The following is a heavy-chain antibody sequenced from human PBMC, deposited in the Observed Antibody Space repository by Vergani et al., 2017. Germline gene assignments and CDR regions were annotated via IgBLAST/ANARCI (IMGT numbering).Heavy chain of an antibody. J-gene: IGHJ4*02. CDR2: IYPDDSDT. V-gene: IGHV5-51*01. D-gene: IGHD3-22*01. CDR1: GFSFTTYW. Sequence: EVQLLESGGGLVQPGESLKISCKGSGFSFTTYWIGWVRQMPGKGLEWMGIIYPDDSDTRYSPSFQGQVTISADKSISTAYLQWSSLKASDTAMYYCARGPWYYDSSGYYHPFDYWGQGTLVTVSS. CDR3: ARGPWYYDSSGYYHPFDY.